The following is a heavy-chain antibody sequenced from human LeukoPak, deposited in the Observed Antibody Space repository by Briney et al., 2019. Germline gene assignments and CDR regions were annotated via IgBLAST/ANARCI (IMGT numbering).Heavy chain of an antibody. CDR1: GFTFSSYS. V-gene: IGHV3-48*04. J-gene: IGHJ4*02. CDR3: AKGTKPVMTIPDY. Sequence: GGSLRLSCAVSGFTFSSYSMNWVRQAPGKGLEWVSYISSSSSTIYYADSVKGRFTISRDNAKNSLFLQMNSLRAEDTAMYYCAKGTKPVMTIPDYWGQGILVTVSS. D-gene: IGHD1/OR15-1a*01. CDR2: ISSSSSTI.